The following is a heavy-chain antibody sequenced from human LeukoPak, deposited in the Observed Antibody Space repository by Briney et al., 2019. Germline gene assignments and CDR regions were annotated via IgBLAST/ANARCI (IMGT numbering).Heavy chain of an antibody. V-gene: IGHV1-18*04. Sequence: ASVKVSCKASGYTFTGYYMHWVRQAPGQGLEWMGWISAYNGNTNYAQKLQGRVTMTTDTSTSTAYMELRSLRSDDTAVYYCARARLVGATTPSDYWGQGTLVTVSS. CDR2: ISAYNGNT. CDR3: ARARLVGATTPSDY. D-gene: IGHD1-26*01. J-gene: IGHJ4*02. CDR1: GYTFTGYY.